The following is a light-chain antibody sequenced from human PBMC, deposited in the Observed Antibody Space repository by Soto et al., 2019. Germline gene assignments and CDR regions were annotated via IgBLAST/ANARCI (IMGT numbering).Light chain of an antibody. Sequence: VMTQSPVTLSVSSGERATLSCWSSQNIGNKVGWYQQKPGQAPRLLIYGASTRATGIPVRFSGSGSGTEFTLTITSLQSEDSAVYYCQEYNYWHSITFGGGNDVDI. V-gene: IGKV3-15*01. J-gene: IGKJ4*01. CDR3: QEYNYWHSIT. CDR1: QNIGNK. CDR2: GAS.